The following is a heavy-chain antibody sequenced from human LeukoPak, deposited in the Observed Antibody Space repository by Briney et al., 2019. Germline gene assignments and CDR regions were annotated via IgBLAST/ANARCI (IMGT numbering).Heavy chain of an antibody. CDR2: MNPNSGNT. Sequence: ASVKVSCKASGYTFTSYDINWVRQATGQGLEWMGWMNPNSGNTGYAQKFQGRVTMTRNTSICTAYMELSSLRSEDTAVYHCASGITMVRGVGGMDVWGQGTTVTVSS. V-gene: IGHV1-8*01. D-gene: IGHD3-10*01. CDR1: GYTFTSYD. CDR3: ASGITMVRGVGGMDV. J-gene: IGHJ6*02.